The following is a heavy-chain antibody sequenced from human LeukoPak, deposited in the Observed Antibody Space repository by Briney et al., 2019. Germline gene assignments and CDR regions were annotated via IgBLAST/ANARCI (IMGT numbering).Heavy chain of an antibody. CDR3: VRAARTRIVESGGGFDY. J-gene: IGHJ4*02. V-gene: IGHV3-74*01. Sequence: GGSLRLSRAASVFTFSLYWIHCVRDAPGKGLACVSRSNDDDTIIRYGVTEERRFTISRDNAKKTLYPQIKSLRGDDTALYYCVRAARTRIVESGGGFDYWGQGTLVTVSS. CDR1: VFTFSLYW. D-gene: IGHD1-26*01. CDR2: SNDDDTII.